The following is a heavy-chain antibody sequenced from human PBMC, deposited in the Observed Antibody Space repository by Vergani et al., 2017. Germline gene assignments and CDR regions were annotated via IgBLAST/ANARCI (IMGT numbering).Heavy chain of an antibody. J-gene: IGHJ6*02. CDR1: GFTFSSYW. V-gene: IGHV3-74*01. D-gene: IGHD6-19*01. CDR3: AXGEFLYSSGWYFISGQPYYYGMDV. Sequence: EVQLVESGGGLVQPGGSLRLSCAASGFTFSSYWMHWVRQAPGKGLVWVSRINSDGSSTSYSDSVKGRFTISRDNAKNTLYLQMNSLRAEDTAVYYCAXGEFLYSSGWYFISGQPYYYGMDVWGQGTTVTVSS. CDR2: INSDGSST.